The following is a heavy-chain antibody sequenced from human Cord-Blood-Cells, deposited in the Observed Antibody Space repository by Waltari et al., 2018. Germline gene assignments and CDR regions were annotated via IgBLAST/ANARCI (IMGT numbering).Heavy chain of an antibody. V-gene: IGHV5-51*01. D-gene: IGHD3-3*01. Sequence: EVQLVQSGAEVKKPGESLKISCTGSGYSFTSSWIGWVRQMPGKGLEWMGIIYPGDSDTRYSPSFQGQVTISADKSISTAYLQWSSLKASDTAMYYCARRSYDFWSGYYDDAFDIWGQGTMVTVSS. CDR1: GYSFTSSW. J-gene: IGHJ3*02. CDR2: IYPGDSDT. CDR3: ARRSYDFWSGYYDDAFDI.